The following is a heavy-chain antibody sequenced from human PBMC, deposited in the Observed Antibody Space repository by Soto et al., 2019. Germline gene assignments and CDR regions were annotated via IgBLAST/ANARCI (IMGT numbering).Heavy chain of an antibody. CDR1: GGTFSSYA. Sequence: ASVKVSCKASGGTFSSYAISWVRQAPGQGLEWMGGIIPIFGTANYAQKFQGRVTITADKSTSTAYMELSSLRSEDTAVYYCASADTAMAPFDYWGQGTLVTVSS. V-gene: IGHV1-69*06. CDR3: ASADTAMAPFDY. D-gene: IGHD5-18*01. CDR2: IIPIFGTA. J-gene: IGHJ4*02.